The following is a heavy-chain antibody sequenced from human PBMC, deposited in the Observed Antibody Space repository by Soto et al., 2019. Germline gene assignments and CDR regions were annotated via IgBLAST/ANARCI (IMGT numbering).Heavy chain of an antibody. Sequence: GASVKVSCKASGYTFTSYGISWVRQAPGQGLEWMGGIIPIFGTANYAQKFQGRVTITADESTSTAYMELSSLRSEDTAVYYCARDRCSSTSCYTTYSYYYGMDVWGQGTTVTVSS. J-gene: IGHJ6*02. V-gene: IGHV1-69*13. CDR2: IIPIFGTA. CDR1: GYTFTSYG. D-gene: IGHD2-2*02. CDR3: ARDRCSSTSCYTTYSYYYGMDV.